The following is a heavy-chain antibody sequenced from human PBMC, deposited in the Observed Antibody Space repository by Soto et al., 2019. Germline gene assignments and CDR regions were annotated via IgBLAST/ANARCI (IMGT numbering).Heavy chain of an antibody. D-gene: IGHD1-20*01. J-gene: IGHJ4*02. V-gene: IGHV5-51*01. CDR3: ARPSNNYVAY. Sequence: GESLKISCQTSGYSVINYWMGWVRQMPGKGLEWMAIINPGNSETRYSPSFQGQVTISADKSISTTYLQWNSLKASDTATYYCARPSNNYVAYWGQGTLVTVSS. CDR2: INPGNSET. CDR1: GYSVINYW.